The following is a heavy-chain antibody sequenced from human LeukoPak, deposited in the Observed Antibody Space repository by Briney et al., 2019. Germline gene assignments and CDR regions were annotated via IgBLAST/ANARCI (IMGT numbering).Heavy chain of an antibody. CDR3: AMALRGFSFAFDI. CDR1: GYTFTSYY. CDR2: INPNSGGT. Sequence: ASVKVSCKASGYTFTSYYMHWVRQAPGQGLEWMGWINPNSGGTNYAQKFQGRVTMTRDTSISTAYMELSRLRSDDTAVYYCAMALRGFSFAFDIWGQGTMVSVSS. J-gene: IGHJ3*02. V-gene: IGHV1-2*02. D-gene: IGHD4-23*01.